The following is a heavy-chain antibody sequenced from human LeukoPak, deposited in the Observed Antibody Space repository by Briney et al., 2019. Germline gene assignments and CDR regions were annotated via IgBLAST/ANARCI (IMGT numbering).Heavy chain of an antibody. V-gene: IGHV1-69*05. Sequence: ASVKVSCKASGGTFSSYAISWVRQAPGQGLEWMGGIIPIFGTANYAQKFQGRVTITTDESTSTAYMELSSLRSEDTAVYYCTSGILRRCSSASCYPTYFDYWGQGTLVTVSS. CDR2: IIPIFGTA. CDR3: TSGILRRCSSASCYPTYFDY. CDR1: GGTFSSYA. J-gene: IGHJ4*02. D-gene: IGHD2-2*01.